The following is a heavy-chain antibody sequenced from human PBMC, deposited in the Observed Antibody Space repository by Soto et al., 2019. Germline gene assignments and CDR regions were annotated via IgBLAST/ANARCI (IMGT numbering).Heavy chain of an antibody. CDR2: ISSSSSTI. D-gene: IGHD3-3*01. CDR3: ARDKAHYDFWSGYYTN. CDR1: GFTFSSYS. V-gene: IGHV3-48*01. Sequence: GGSLRLSCAASGFTFSSYSMNWVRQAPGKGLEWVSYISSSSSTIYYADSVKGRFTISRDNAKNSLYLQMNSLRAEDTAVYYCARDKAHYDFWSGYYTNWGQGTLVTVSS. J-gene: IGHJ4*02.